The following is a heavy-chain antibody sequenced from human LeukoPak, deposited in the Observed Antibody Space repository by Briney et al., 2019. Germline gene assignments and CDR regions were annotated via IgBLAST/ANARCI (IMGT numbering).Heavy chain of an antibody. CDR2: IIPIFGTA. CDR3: ARDFFFRDFWSGQTP. Sequence: SVKVSCKASGGTFSSYAISWVRQAPGQGLEWMGGIIPIFGTANYAQKFQGRVTITADESTSTAYMELSSLRSDDTAVYYCARDFFFRDFWSGQTPWGQGTLVTVSS. D-gene: IGHD3-3*01. CDR1: GGTFSSYA. J-gene: IGHJ4*02. V-gene: IGHV1-69*13.